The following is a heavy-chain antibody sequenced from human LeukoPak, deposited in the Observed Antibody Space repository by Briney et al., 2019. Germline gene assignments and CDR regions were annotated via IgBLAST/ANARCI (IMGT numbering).Heavy chain of an antibody. CDR1: GFSFSDYS. CDR3: ARGVYADPFDY. J-gene: IGHJ4*02. V-gene: IGHV3-48*01. D-gene: IGHD4-17*01. Sequence: GGSLRLSCAASGFSFSDYSMSWVRQAPGKGLEWVAYISSSSSVIYYADSVEGRFSISRDNVKNSLDLQMNSLRADDTAVYYCARGVYADPFDYWGQGTLVTIPS. CDR2: ISSSSSVI.